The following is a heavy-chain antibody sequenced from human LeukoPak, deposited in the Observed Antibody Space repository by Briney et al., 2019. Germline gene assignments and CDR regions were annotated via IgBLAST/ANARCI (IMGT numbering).Heavy chain of an antibody. Sequence: PSETLSLTCTVSGGSISSYYWSWIRQPAGKVLEWIGRIYTSGSTNYNPSLKSRVTMSVDTSKNQFSLNLRSVTAADTAVYYCARDSGTTGEVKFDPWGQGTLVTVSS. CDR2: IYTSGST. V-gene: IGHV4-4*07. CDR3: ARDSGTTGEVKFDP. J-gene: IGHJ5*02. CDR1: GGSISSYY. D-gene: IGHD3-10*01.